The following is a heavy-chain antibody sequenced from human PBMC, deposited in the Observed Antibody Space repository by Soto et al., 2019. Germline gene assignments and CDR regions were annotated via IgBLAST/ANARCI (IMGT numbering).Heavy chain of an antibody. CDR3: ARDPIWTYTWDYARLNFLDP. V-gene: IGHV1-3*04. CDR1: GYTFTNNV. Sequence: GASVKVSCKASGYTFTNNVIHWVRQAPGQRLEWTGWIHTAKGNTKYSQKFEAGVTLTRDTSASTAYMEFNSLRSDDTAVYFCARDPIWTYTWDYARLNFLDPWGQGSLVTVSS. D-gene: IGHD3-16*01. J-gene: IGHJ5*02. CDR2: IHTAKGNT.